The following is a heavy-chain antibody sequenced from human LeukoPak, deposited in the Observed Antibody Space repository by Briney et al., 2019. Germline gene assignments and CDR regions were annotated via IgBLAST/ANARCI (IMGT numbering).Heavy chain of an antibody. V-gene: IGHV1-69*06. CDR2: IIPIFGTA. J-gene: IGHJ3*02. Sequence: EASVKVSCKASGGTFSSYAISWVRQAPGQGLEWMGGIIPIFGTANYAQKFQGRVTITADKSTSTAYMELSSLRSEDTAVYYCARDRKNYYDSSGVNDAFDIWGQGTLVTVSS. D-gene: IGHD3-22*01. CDR3: ARDRKNYYDSSGVNDAFDI. CDR1: GGTFSSYA.